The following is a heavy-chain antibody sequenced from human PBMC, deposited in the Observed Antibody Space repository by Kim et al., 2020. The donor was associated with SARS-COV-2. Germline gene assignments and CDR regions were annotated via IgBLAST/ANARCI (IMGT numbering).Heavy chain of an antibody. J-gene: IGHJ4*02. CDR3: ARVGSGYVEN. D-gene: IGHD5-12*01. Sequence: TYYADSVKSRFTISRHNSKNTLYLQMNSRRAEDTAVYYCARVGSGYVENWGQGTLVTVSS. CDR2: T. V-gene: IGHV3-53*04.